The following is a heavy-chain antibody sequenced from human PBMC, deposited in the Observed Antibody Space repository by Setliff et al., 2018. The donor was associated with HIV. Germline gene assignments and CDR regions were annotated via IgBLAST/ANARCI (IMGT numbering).Heavy chain of an antibody. V-gene: IGHV3-48*03. D-gene: IGHD1-26*01. CDR2: ISSSGSPI. J-gene: IGHJ4*02. CDR3: TRGED. CDR1: GFTFSNY. Sequence: SGGSLRLSCVVSGFTFSNYKNYEMHWVRQAPGKGLEWLSYISSSGSPIYYADSVKGRFMFSRGTTKTSFYLQMNSLRAEDTGVYYCTRGEDWGQGTLVTVSS.